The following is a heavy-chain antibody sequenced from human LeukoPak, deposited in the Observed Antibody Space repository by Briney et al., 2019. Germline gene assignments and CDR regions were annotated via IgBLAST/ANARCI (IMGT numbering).Heavy chain of an antibody. CDR1: GGSISSGSYH. J-gene: IGHJ4*02. V-gene: IGHV4-61*02. CDR3: ARRVPAAPYY. D-gene: IGHD2-2*01. CDR2: IYTSGST. Sequence: SQTLSLTCTVSGGSISSGSYHWSWIRQPAGKGLEWIGRIYTSGSTNYNPSLKSRVTISVDTSKNQFSLKLSSVTAADTAVYYCARRVPAAPYYWGQGTLVTVSS.